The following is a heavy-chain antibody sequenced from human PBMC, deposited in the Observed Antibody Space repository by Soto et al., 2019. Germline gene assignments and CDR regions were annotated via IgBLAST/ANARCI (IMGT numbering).Heavy chain of an antibody. CDR3: ARSVAVPGAHIDY. J-gene: IGHJ4*02. CDR2: VYYTGST. Sequence: SETLSLTCSVSGGSIGGSYWSWIRQSPGKGLEWLGYVYYTGSTNYSPSLRSRVSISVDTSKNEFSLRLSSVTAADTAVYFCARSVAVPGAHIDYWGQGTQVIVSS. D-gene: IGHD6-19*01. CDR1: GGSIGGSY. V-gene: IGHV4-59*01.